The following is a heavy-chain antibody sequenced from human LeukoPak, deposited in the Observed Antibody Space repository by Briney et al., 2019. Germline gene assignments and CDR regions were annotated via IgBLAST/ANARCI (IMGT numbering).Heavy chain of an antibody. Sequence: ASVKVSCKASGYTFTGYYMHWVRQAPGQGLEWMGWINPNSGGTNYAQKFQGRVTMTRDTSISTAYMELRSLISDDTAVYYCARDLRSDGMAVGGYWGQGTLVTVSS. CDR3: ARDLRSDGMAVGGY. CDR2: INPNSGGT. J-gene: IGHJ4*02. V-gene: IGHV1-2*02. D-gene: IGHD6-19*01. CDR1: GYTFTGYY.